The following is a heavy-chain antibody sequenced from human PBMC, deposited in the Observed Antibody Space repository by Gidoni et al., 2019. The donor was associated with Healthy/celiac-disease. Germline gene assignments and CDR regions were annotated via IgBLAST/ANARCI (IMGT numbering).Heavy chain of an antibody. CDR2: INPSGGST. CDR3: ARDRSRDSGSYLDY. D-gene: IGHD1-26*01. J-gene: IGHJ4*02. V-gene: IGHV1-46*01. CDR1: VCTFTSYY. Sequence: QVQLVHSGAEVKKPGASAKVSCKATVCTFTSYYMHWVRQAPGQGLEWMGIINPSGGSTSYAQKFQGRVAMTRDTSTSTVYMELSSLSSEDTAVYYCARDRSRDSGSYLDYCGQGTLVTVSS.